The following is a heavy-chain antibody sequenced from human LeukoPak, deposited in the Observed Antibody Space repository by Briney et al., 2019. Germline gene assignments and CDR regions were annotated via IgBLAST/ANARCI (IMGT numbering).Heavy chain of an antibody. D-gene: IGHD1-14*01. CDR2: ISAGSGTV. V-gene: IGHV3-48*04. J-gene: IGHJ2*01. Sequence: PGGSLRLSCAASGLSLSSNNMHWVRQAPGGGLEWLSYISAGSGTVFSADSVKGRFSISRDNARESLFLQMNSLRVDDAAVYYCTKDLGLRRMIWGRGTLVIVSS. CDR1: GLSLSSNN. CDR3: TKDLGLRRMI.